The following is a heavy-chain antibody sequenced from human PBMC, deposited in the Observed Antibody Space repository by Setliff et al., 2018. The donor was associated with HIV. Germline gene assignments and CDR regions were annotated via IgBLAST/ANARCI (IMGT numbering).Heavy chain of an antibody. J-gene: IGHJ4*02. V-gene: IGHV4-4*07. CDR2: IYYTGST. CDR3: ARAGYGAGTYPLDD. Sequence: SETLSLTCNYSGNSFSGYHWNWIRQPAGKGLEWLWRIYYTGSTEYNPSLKSRLTMSMDTSKDQFSLRLVSLTTADTAVYYCARAGYGAGTYPLDDWGPGTLVTVSS. D-gene: IGHD3-16*01. CDR1: GNSFSGYH.